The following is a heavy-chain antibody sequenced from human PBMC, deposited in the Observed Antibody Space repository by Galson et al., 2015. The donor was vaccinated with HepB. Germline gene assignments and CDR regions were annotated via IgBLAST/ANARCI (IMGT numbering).Heavy chain of an antibody. V-gene: IGHV3-33*06. CDR1: GFTFSSYG. Sequence: SLRLSCAASGFTFSSYGMHWVRQAPGKGLEWVAVIWYDGSNKYYADSVKGRFTISRDNSKNTLYLQMNSLRAEDTAVYYCAKDSRGVGATTFDYWGQGTLVTVSS. CDR3: AKDSRGVGATTFDY. D-gene: IGHD1-26*01. CDR2: IWYDGSNK. J-gene: IGHJ4*02.